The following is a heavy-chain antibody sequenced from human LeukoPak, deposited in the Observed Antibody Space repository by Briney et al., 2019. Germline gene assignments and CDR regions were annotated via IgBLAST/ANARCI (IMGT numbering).Heavy chain of an antibody. Sequence: SETLSLTCTVSGGSISGSRHYWGWIRQPPEKGLEWIGTIFYSGTTYYNPSLKSRVTVSVDTSKNQFSLKLSSVTAADTAVYFCAGLAGDYGANYFDYWGQGTLATVSS. CDR1: GGSISGSRHY. CDR3: AGLAGDYGANYFDY. V-gene: IGHV4-39*01. D-gene: IGHD4-17*01. CDR2: IFYSGTT. J-gene: IGHJ4*02.